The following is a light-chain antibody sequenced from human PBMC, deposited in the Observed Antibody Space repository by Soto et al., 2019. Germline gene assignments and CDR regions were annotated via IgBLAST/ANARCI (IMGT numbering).Light chain of an antibody. V-gene: IGKV3-20*01. CDR1: QTVRNNY. J-gene: IGKJ1*01. CDR3: QQYGSSPTWT. Sequence: EFVLTQSPGTLSLSPGERATLSCSASQTVRNNYLAWYQQKPGQAPRLLIYDASSRATGIPDRFSGSGSGTDFTLTISRLEPEDSAVYYCQQYGSSPTWTFGQGTKVDIK. CDR2: DAS.